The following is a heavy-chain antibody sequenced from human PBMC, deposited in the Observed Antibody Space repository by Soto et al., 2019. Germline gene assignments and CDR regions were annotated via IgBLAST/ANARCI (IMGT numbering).Heavy chain of an antibody. CDR1: GFTFSNYE. D-gene: IGHD4-4*01. CDR3: ATYSNRPSGGIQVVYYFYPMDV. CDR2: ISGSGSTI. V-gene: IGHV3-48*03. J-gene: IGHJ6*02. Sequence: PGGSLRLSCAASGFTFSNYEMNWVRQAPGKGLEWVAYISGSGSTIHYADSMKGRFTISRDNAKNSLYLQMNSLRPEDTAVYYCATYSNRPSGGIQVVYYFYPMDVWGQGTTVTVSS.